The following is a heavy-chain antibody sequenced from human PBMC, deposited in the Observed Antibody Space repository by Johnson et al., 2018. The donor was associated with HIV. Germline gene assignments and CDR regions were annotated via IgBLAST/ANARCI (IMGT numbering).Heavy chain of an antibody. V-gene: IGHV3-9*01. J-gene: IGHJ3*02. CDR1: AFTFADYA. CDR2: ISWNSGSV. CDR3: ARVPRLPILRFLEWSGAFDI. Sequence: VQLVESGGGLAQPGRSLRLSCAASAFTFADYAMHWVRQAPGKGLEWVSGISWNSGSVAYADSVKGRLTISRDNSKNTLYLQMNSLRAEDTAVYYCARVPRLPILRFLEWSGAFDIWGQGTMVTVSS. D-gene: IGHD3-3*01.